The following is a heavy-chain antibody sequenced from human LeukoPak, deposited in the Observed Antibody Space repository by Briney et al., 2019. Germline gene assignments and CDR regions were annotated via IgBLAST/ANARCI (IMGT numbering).Heavy chain of an antibody. V-gene: IGHV3-23*01. D-gene: IGHD6-19*01. J-gene: IGHJ6*02. CDR3: AKARLAVADYYYGMDV. Sequence: GGSLRLACAASGFTFSSYAMSWVRQAPGKGLEWVSAISCSGGSTYYADSVKGRFTISRDNSRNTLYLQMNSLRAEDTAVYYCAKARLAVADYYYGMDVWGQGTTVTVSS. CDR2: ISCSGGST. CDR1: GFTFSSYA.